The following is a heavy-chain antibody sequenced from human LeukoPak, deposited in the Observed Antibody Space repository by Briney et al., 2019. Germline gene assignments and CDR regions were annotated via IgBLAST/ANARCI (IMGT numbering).Heavy chain of an antibody. J-gene: IGHJ4*02. CDR3: ATEKGDSPDY. V-gene: IGHV3-23*01. CDR1: GFTFSNYA. CDR2: ISGSGGNT. Sequence: GGSLRLSCAASGFTFSNYAMSWVRQAPVKGLEWVSGISGSGGNTYHADSVKGRFTISRDNSKNTLYVQMNSLRAEDTAVYYCATEKGDSPDYWGQGTLVTVSS. D-gene: IGHD2-21*01.